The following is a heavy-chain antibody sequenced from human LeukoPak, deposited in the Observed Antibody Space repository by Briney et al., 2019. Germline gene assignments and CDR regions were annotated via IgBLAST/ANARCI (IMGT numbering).Heavy chain of an antibody. CDR3: ASEYYYDSSGYWNAFDI. D-gene: IGHD3-22*01. V-gene: IGHV3-48*04. Sequence: GGSLRLSCAASGFTFSSYSMNWVRQAPGKGLEWVSYISSSGSTIYYADSVKGRFTISRDNAKNSLYLQMNSLRAEDTAVYYCASEYYYDSSGYWNAFDIWGQGTMVTVSS. J-gene: IGHJ3*02. CDR2: ISSSGSTI. CDR1: GFTFSSYS.